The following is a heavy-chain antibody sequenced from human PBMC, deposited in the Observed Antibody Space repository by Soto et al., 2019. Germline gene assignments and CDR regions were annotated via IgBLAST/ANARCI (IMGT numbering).Heavy chain of an antibody. CDR3: AKDHVVDGRVYGSSELFF. V-gene: IGHV3-30*18. Sequence: PGGSLRLSCAATGFTFSTYWVHWVRQAPGKGLEWVASISFEGSKKFYADSVKGRFTISRDNSRNTLYLQMNSLRTEDTAVYYCAKDHVVDGRVYGSSELFFWGQGTQVTVSS. CDR2: ISFEGSKK. J-gene: IGHJ4*02. CDR1: GFTFSTYW. D-gene: IGHD3-10*01.